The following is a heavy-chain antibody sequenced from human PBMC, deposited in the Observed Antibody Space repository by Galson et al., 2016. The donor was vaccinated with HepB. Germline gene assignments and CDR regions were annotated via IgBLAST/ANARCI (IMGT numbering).Heavy chain of an antibody. Sequence: SVKVSCKASGYTFTGYYIHWVRQAPGQGLEWMGWINPDNGGTTYAQDFQGRVTMTTDTSINTAYMELSGLKSDDTALYYCAKDVKLSGNWGVGLHYWGQGTLVTVSS. CDR2: INPDNGGT. V-gene: IGHV1-2*02. CDR3: AKDVKLSGNWGVGLHY. D-gene: IGHD7-27*01. CDR1: GYTFTGYY. J-gene: IGHJ4*02.